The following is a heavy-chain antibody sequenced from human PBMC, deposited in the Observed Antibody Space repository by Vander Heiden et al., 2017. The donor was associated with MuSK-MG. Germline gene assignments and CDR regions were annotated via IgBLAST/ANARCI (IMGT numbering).Heavy chain of an antibody. V-gene: IGHV3-21*01. CDR2: ISSSSSYI. Sequence: EVQLVESGGGLVKPGGSLRLSCAASGFTFSSYSMNWVRQAPGKGLEWVSSISSSSSYIYYADAVKGRFTISRDNAKNSLYLNMNSLRAEDTAVYYCARDLQDTGATDYWGQGTLVTVSS. J-gene: IGHJ4*02. D-gene: IGHD1-7*01. CDR1: GFTFSSYS. CDR3: ARDLQDTGATDY.